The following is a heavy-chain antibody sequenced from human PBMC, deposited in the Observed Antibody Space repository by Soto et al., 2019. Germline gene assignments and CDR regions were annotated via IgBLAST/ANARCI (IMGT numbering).Heavy chain of an antibody. CDR1: GFTFSGYS. Sequence: PGGSLRLSFEASGFTFSGYSMNWVRQATGKWLEWVSYISSSSSTIYYADSVKGRFTISRDNAKNSLYLQMNSLRDEDTAVYYCARDGAKAAAGHYYYYGMDVWGQGTTVTVYS. CDR2: ISSSSSTI. D-gene: IGHD6-13*01. V-gene: IGHV3-48*02. J-gene: IGHJ6*02. CDR3: ARDGAKAAAGHYYYYGMDV.